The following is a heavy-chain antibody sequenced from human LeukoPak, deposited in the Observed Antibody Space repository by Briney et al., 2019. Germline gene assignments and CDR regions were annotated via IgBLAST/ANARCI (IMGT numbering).Heavy chain of an antibody. CDR3: ARETEGLSN. Sequence: PGRSLRLSCAASGFSFSSYAMHWVRQAPGKGLEWVTLILYDGSDKYYADSVKGRFTISRDNSKNTLVLQMNSLRPEDTAVYYCARETEGLSNWGQGTLVTVSS. J-gene: IGHJ4*02. CDR2: ILYDGSDK. CDR1: GFSFSSYA. V-gene: IGHV3-30-3*01.